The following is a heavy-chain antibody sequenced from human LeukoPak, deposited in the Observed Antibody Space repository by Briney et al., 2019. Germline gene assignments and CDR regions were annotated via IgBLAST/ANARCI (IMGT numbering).Heavy chain of an antibody. CDR3: ARGIAAAGTDYYYGMDV. Sequence: ASVKVSCKASGYTFTSYGISWVRQAPGQGLEWMGWISAYNGNTNYAQKFQGWVTMTRDTSISTAYMELSRLRSDDTAVYYCARGIAAAGTDYYYGMDVWGQGTTVTVSS. CDR1: GYTFTSYG. V-gene: IGHV1-18*01. J-gene: IGHJ6*02. CDR2: ISAYNGNT. D-gene: IGHD6-13*01.